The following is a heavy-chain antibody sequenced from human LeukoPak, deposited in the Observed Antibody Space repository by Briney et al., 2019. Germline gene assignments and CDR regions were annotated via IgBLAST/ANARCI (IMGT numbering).Heavy chain of an antibody. D-gene: IGHD4-23*01. Sequence: GGTLRLSCAASGFTFSNFNMHWVRQAPGKGREWVSSISSSSSYIYYADSVKGRFTISRDNAKNSLYLQMTSLRAEDTAVYYCARTGITVAPPFDYWGQGTLVTVSS. CDR1: GFTFSNFN. CDR3: ARTGITVAPPFDY. V-gene: IGHV3-21*01. J-gene: IGHJ4*02. CDR2: ISSSSSYI.